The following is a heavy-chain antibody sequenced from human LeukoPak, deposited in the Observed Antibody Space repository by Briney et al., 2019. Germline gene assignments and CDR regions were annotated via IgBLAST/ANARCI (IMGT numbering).Heavy chain of an antibody. Sequence: SETLSLTCTVSDGSISRYYWSWIRQPPGKGLEWLGNIYYTGSTNYNPSLKSRVTISVDTSKNQFSLKLSSVTAADTAVYYCASGQYYDLWSGYYVDWGQGTLVTVSA. CDR3: ASGQYYDLWSGYYVD. CDR1: DGSISRYY. V-gene: IGHV4-59*12. CDR2: IYYTGST. J-gene: IGHJ4*02. D-gene: IGHD3-3*01.